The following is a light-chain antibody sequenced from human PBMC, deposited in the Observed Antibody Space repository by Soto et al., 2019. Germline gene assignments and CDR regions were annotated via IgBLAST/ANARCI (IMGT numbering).Light chain of an antibody. CDR2: DVS. V-gene: IGLV2-14*03. CDR1: GSDVGGYNY. Sequence: QSALTQPASVSGSPGQSITISCTGTGSDVGGYNYVSWYQQHPGKVPKLMIYDVSNRPSGVSVRFSGSKSGNTASLTISGLQADDEADYYCSSSAHNNVLLFGGGTKLTVL. CDR3: SSSAHNNVLL. J-gene: IGLJ2*01.